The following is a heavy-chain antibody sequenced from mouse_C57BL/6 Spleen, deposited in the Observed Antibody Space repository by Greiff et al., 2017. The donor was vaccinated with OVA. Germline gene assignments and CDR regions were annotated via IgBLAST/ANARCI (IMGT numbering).Heavy chain of an antibody. D-gene: IGHD2-1*01. CDR2: IYPGSGST. V-gene: IGHV1-55*01. CDR1: GYTFTSYW. CDR3: ARGGLYDGNLYAMDY. J-gene: IGHJ4*01. Sequence: QVQLQQPGAELVKPGASVKMSCKASGYTFTSYWITWVKQRPGQGLEWIGDIYPGSGSTNYNEKFKSKATLTVDTSPSTAYMQLSSLTSEDSAVYYCARGGLYDGNLYAMDYWGQGTSVTVSS.